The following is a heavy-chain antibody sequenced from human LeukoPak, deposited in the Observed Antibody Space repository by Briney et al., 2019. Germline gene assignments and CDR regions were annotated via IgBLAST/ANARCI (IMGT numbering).Heavy chain of an antibody. V-gene: IGHV3-20*04. CDR2: INWNGGST. D-gene: IGHD6-6*01. CDR3: ASSVYSSSFLNFYYYMDV. Sequence: GGSLRLSCAAPGFTFDDYGMSWVRQAPGKGLEWVSGINWNGGSTGYADSVKGRFTISRDNAKNSLYLQMNSLRAEDTALYYCASSVYSSSFLNFYYYMDVWGKGTTVTVSS. CDR1: GFTFDDYG. J-gene: IGHJ6*03.